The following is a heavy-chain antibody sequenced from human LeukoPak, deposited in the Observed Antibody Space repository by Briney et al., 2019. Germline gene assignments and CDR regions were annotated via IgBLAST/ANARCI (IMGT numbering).Heavy chain of an antibody. V-gene: IGHV4-31*03. Sequence: SETLSLTCTVSGGSISSGGYYWSWIRQHPGKGLEWIGYIYYSGSTYYNPSLKSRVTISVGTSKNQFSLKLSSVTAADTAVYYCARDRFYYDSSGYYSQDAFDIWGQGTMVTVSS. CDR3: ARDRFYYDSSGYYSQDAFDI. CDR1: GGSISSGGYY. CDR2: IYYSGST. J-gene: IGHJ3*02. D-gene: IGHD3-22*01.